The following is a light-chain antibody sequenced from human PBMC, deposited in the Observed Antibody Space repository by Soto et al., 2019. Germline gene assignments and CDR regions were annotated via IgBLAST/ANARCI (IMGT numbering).Light chain of an antibody. J-gene: IGKJ1*01. Sequence: EVELTQSPGSLSLSPGERATLSCGASQSVSSSHLAWYQQKRGQAPRLLIYDTSTRATGIPDRFSGSGSGTDLTLTISRLEPEDFAVYHCQQYGASPRPFGQGTKVDIX. CDR3: QQYGASPRP. CDR1: QSVSSSH. CDR2: DTS. V-gene: IGKV3-20*01.